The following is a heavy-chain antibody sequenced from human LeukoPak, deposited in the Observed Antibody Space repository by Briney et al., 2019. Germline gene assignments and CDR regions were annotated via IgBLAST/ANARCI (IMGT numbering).Heavy chain of an antibody. CDR1: GGSISSSSYY. CDR2: IYYSGST. Sequence: TSETLSLTCTVSGGSISSSSYYWGWIRQPPGKGLEWIGSIYYSGSTYYNPSLKSRVTISVDTSKNQFSLKLSSVTAADTAVYYCARVVAQWWGYFDYWGQGTLVTVSS. CDR3: ARVVAQWWGYFDY. J-gene: IGHJ4*02. D-gene: IGHD2-15*01. V-gene: IGHV4-39*01.